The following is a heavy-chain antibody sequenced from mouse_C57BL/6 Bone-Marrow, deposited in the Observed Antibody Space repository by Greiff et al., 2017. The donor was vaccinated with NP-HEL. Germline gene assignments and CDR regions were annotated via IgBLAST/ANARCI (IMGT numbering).Heavy chain of an antibody. Sequence: QVHVKQSGAELVRPGASVTLSCKASGYTFTDYEMHWVKQTPVHGLEWIGAIDPETGGTAYNQKFKGQAILTADKASSTAYMELRSLTSEDSAVYYGTREGNDGYYCWFAYWGQGTLVTVSA. CDR2: IDPETGGT. J-gene: IGHJ3*01. CDR1: GYTFTDYE. CDR3: TREGNDGYYCWFAY. V-gene: IGHV1-15*01. D-gene: IGHD2-3*01.